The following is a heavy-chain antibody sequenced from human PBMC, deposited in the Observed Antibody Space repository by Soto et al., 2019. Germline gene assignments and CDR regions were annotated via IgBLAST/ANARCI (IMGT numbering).Heavy chain of an antibody. J-gene: IGHJ6*02. Sequence: PGGSLRLGCAASGLSFRNLEMHWVRQAPGKGLEWVSYINTAGSTKYYAESVKGRFTISRDNARNSLFLQMNSLRAEDTAVYYCARAECSTPNCLTAFYSYGLDVWGQGTTVTVSS. D-gene: IGHD2-2*01. CDR1: GLSFRNLE. CDR3: ARAECSTPNCLTAFYSYGLDV. CDR2: INTAGSTK. V-gene: IGHV3-48*03.